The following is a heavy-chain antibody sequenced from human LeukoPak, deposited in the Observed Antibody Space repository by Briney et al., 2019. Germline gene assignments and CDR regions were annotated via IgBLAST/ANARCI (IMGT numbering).Heavy chain of an antibody. D-gene: IGHD3-3*01. V-gene: IGHV4-30-2*01. Sequence: SQTLSLTCTVSGGSISSGGYYWSWIRQPPGKGLEWIGYIYHSGSTYYNPSLKSRVTISVDRSKNQFSLKLSSVTAADTAVYYCARGAANVLRFLERIPALGDWGQGTLVTVSS. J-gene: IGHJ4*02. CDR1: GGSISSGGYY. CDR2: IYHSGST. CDR3: ARGAANVLRFLERIPALGD.